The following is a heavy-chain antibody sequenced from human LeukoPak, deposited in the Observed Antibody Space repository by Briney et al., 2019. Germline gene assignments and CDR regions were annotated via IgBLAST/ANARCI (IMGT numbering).Heavy chain of an antibody. CDR3: AVSPYYYGSGSYSPFDP. CDR1: GGSISSYY. Sequence: PSETLSLTCTDSGGSISSYYWSWIRQPPGKGLEWIGYIYYSGSTNYNPSLKSRVTISVDTSKNQFSLKLSSVTAADTAVYYCAVSPYYYGSGSYSPFDPWGQGTLVTVSS. D-gene: IGHD3-10*01. CDR2: IYYSGST. J-gene: IGHJ5*02. V-gene: IGHV4-59*01.